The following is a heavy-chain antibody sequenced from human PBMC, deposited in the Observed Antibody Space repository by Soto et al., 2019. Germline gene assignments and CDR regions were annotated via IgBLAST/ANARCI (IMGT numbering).Heavy chain of an antibody. Sequence: SVKFSCKASGGPFSSYNISLVRQAPGQGLEWMGRIIPILGIANYAQKFQGRVTITADKSTSTAYMELSSLRSEDTAVYYCATALPPTPPDAFDIWGQGTMVTVSS. J-gene: IGHJ3*02. CDR3: ATALPPTPPDAFDI. CDR1: GGPFSSYN. CDR2: IIPILGIA. V-gene: IGHV1-69*02. D-gene: IGHD2-2*01.